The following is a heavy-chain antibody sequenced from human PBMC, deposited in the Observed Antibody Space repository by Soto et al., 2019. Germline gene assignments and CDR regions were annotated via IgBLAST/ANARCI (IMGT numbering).Heavy chain of an antibody. CDR3: ARIGSPRFDWLLSDYYYYMDV. Sequence: GGSLRLSCAASGFTFSSYGMHWVRQAPGKGLEWVAVIWYDGSNKYYADSVKGRFTISRDNSKNTLYLQMNSLRAEDTAVYYCARIGSPRFDWLLSDYYYYMDVWGKGTTVTVSS. V-gene: IGHV3-33*01. J-gene: IGHJ6*03. CDR1: GFTFSSYG. D-gene: IGHD3-9*01. CDR2: IWYDGSNK.